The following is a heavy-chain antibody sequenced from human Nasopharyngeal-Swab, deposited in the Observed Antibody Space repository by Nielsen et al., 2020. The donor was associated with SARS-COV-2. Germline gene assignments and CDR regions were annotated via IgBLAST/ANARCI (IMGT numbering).Heavy chain of an antibody. Sequence: GESLKISCAASGFPFSDYYMSWVRQAPGKGLEWVSYIHSVSSFTDYADSVKGRFTISRDNSKNTLYLQMNSLRAEDTAVYYCARDEGTIFGVGYFDYWGQGTLVTVSS. V-gene: IGHV3-11*06. CDR1: GFPFSDYY. CDR2: IHSVSSFT. D-gene: IGHD3-3*01. CDR3: ARDEGTIFGVGYFDY. J-gene: IGHJ4*02.